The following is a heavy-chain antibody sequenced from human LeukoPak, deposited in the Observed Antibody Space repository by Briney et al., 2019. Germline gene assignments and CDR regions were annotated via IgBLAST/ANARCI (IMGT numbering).Heavy chain of an antibody. CDR3: AKDRAVAGPVPFFDY. D-gene: IGHD6-19*01. CDR2: ISWNSGSI. J-gene: IGHJ4*02. CDR1: GFTFDDYA. Sequence: GRSLRLSCAASGFTFDDYAMHWVRQAPGKGLEWVSGISWNSGSIGYADSVKGRFTISRDNAKNSLYLQMNSLRAEDAAVYYCAKDRAVAGPVPFFDYWGQGTLVTVSS. V-gene: IGHV3-9*01.